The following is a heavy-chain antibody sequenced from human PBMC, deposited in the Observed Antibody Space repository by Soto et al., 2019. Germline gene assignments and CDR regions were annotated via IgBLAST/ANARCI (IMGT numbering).Heavy chain of an antibody. J-gene: IGHJ3*02. D-gene: IGHD1-26*01. Sequence: PSETLSLTCTVSGGSISPYYWNWIRQPPGKGLEWIGDIYYSGSTNYNPSLKTRVTISVDTSKNQFSLKLSSVTAADTAVYYCTRVGATTREFDIWGQGKMVTVSS. CDR3: TRVGATTREFDI. V-gene: IGHV4-59*08. CDR1: GGSISPYY. CDR2: IYYSGST.